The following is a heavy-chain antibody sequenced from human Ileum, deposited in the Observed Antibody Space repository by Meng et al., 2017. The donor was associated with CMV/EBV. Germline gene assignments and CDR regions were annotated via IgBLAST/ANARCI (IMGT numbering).Heavy chain of an antibody. CDR1: GWSFSSFS. V-gene: IGHV4-34*02. CDR3: TRGRVGDWGFDF. CDR2: INHRGTT. Sequence: QWGSGLLKPSATLSPPCGVNGWSFSSFSWNWIRQPPGKGPEWIGDINHRGTTNYSPSLKSRVTISIDTSKKQFSLRLSSLTAADTAVYYCTRGRVGDWGFDFWGQGTLVTVSS. D-gene: IGHD1-26*01. J-gene: IGHJ4*02.